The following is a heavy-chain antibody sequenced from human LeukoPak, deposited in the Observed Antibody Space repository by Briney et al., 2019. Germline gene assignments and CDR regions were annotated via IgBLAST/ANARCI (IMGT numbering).Heavy chain of an antibody. D-gene: IGHD3-3*01. CDR1: GGTFSRYA. CDR3: ARAKSTIIGVVISLDY. J-gene: IGHJ4*02. V-gene: IGHV1-69*05. CDR2: IIPIFGTA. Sequence: SVKVSCKASGGTFSRYAISWVRRAPGQGLEWMGGIIPIFGTANYAQKFQGRVTITTDESTSTAYMELSSLRSEDTAVYYCARAKSTIIGVVISLDYWGQGTLVPVSS.